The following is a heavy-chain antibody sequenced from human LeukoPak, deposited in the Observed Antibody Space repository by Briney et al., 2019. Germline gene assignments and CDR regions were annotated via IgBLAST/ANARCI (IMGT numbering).Heavy chain of an antibody. CDR2: TWYDGSSK. D-gene: IGHD4-17*01. CDR3: ARYYGCSYFFDY. CDR1: GFPFSSYG. Sequence: GGSLRLSCAASGFPFSSYGMHWVRQAPGKGLEWVALTWYDGSSKYYADSVKGRFTISRDNSKNTLYLQMNSLRAEDTAVYYCARYYGCSYFFDYWGQGTLVTVSS. J-gene: IGHJ4*02. V-gene: IGHV3-33*01.